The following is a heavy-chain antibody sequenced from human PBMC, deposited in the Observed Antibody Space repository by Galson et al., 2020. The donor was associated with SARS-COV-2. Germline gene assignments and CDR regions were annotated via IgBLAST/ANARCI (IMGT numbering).Heavy chain of an antibody. CDR2: IWYDGRKS. CDR1: AFSFSSYG. V-gene: IGHV3-33*01. CDR3: ARDRKERVGATQGIDY. D-gene: IGHD1-26*01. J-gene: IGHJ4*02. Sequence: GESLKISCAASAFSFSSYGMHWVRQAPGKGLEWVAVIWYDGRKSFYTDSVKGRFTISRDNSKNTLYLQMNSLRAEDTAVYYCARDRKERVGATQGIDYWGQGTLVTVSS.